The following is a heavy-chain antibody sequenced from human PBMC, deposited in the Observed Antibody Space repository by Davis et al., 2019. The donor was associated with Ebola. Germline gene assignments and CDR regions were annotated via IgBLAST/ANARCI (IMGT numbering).Heavy chain of an antibody. Sequence: ESLKISCAASGFSFSSYWMSWVRQAPGKGLEWVANIKQDGSEKYYVDSVEGRFTISRDNAKTSLYLQMNSLRGEDTAVYYCAKDTVATVTTAGDYWGQGILVTVSS. CDR2: IKQDGSEK. CDR1: GFSFSSYW. V-gene: IGHV3-7*01. J-gene: IGHJ4*02. CDR3: AKDTVATVTTAGDY. D-gene: IGHD4-17*01.